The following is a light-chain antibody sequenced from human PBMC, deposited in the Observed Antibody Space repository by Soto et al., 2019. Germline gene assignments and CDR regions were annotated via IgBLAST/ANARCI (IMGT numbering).Light chain of an antibody. CDR3: QQYNSYPWT. Sequence: DIQMTQSPSTLSASVRDRVTITCRASQSISSWLAWYQQKPGKAPKLLIYKASSLESGVPSRFRGSGSGTEFTLSISSLQPDDFATYYCQQYNSYPWTFGQGNKVEIK. CDR1: QSISSW. V-gene: IGKV1-5*03. J-gene: IGKJ1*01. CDR2: KAS.